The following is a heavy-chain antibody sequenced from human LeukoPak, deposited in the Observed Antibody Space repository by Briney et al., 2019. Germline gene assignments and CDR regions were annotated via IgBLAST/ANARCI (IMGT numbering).Heavy chain of an antibody. D-gene: IGHD2-15*01. Sequence: PSETLSLTCTVSGGSVSSESYYWGWIRQPPGRGLEWIGTIYYSGRTYYNPSLKSRVTISVDTSKNQFSLKLSSVTAADTAVYYCARLVGAAAHHFDYWGQGTLVTVSS. CDR2: IYYSGRT. J-gene: IGHJ4*02. V-gene: IGHV4-39*01. CDR1: GGSVSSESYY. CDR3: ARLVGAAAHHFDY.